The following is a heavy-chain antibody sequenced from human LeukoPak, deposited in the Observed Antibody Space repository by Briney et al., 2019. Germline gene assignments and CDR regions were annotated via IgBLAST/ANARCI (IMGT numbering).Heavy chain of an antibody. CDR2: ISGSGGST. J-gene: IGHJ6*03. V-gene: IGHV3-23*01. Sequence: QPGGSLRLSCAASGFTFSSYTMNWVRQAPGKGLEWVSAISGSGGSTYYADSVKGRFTISRDNSKNTLYLQMNSLRAEDTAVYYCAKGSGPDYYYMDVWGKGTTVTISS. D-gene: IGHD1-26*01. CDR1: GFTFSSYT. CDR3: AKGSGPDYYYMDV.